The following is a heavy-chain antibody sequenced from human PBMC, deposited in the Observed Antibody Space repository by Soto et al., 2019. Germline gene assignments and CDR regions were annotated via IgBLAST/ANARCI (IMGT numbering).Heavy chain of an antibody. CDR1: GASINIYY. CDR2: IYYSGNA. V-gene: IGHV4-59*01. J-gene: IGHJ4*02. D-gene: IGHD3-22*01. Sequence: QVQLQESGPGLVKPSETLSLTCTVSGASINIYYWSWIRQPPGKGLEWIGDIYYSGNANYNPSLKGRVTILVDTSKNQFSLKLSSVTAADTAVYYCARDVRSSGLDYWGQGALVTVSS. CDR3: ARDVRSSGLDY.